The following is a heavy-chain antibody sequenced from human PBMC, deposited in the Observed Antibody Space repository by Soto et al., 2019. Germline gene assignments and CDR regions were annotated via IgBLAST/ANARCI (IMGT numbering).Heavy chain of an antibody. D-gene: IGHD6-19*01. Sequence: LSLTCSVSGVSISSSYWSWIRQPPGKGLEWIAYIYYTGSTNYSPSLKSRVTISLDTSKNHFSLELTSVTAADTAVYYCARANGGWYFDHWGQGTPVTVSS. CDR2: IYYTGST. J-gene: IGHJ4*02. V-gene: IGHV4-59*01. CDR1: GVSISSSY. CDR3: ARANGGWYFDH.